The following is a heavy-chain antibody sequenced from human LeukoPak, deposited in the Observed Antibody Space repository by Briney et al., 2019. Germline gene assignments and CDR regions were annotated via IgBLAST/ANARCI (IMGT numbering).Heavy chain of an antibody. CDR2: IYYSGST. CDR1: GGSIRSYY. Sequence: KSSETLSLTCTVSGGSIRSYYWTWIRQPAGKGLEWIGSIYYSGSTYYNPSLKSRVTISVDTSKNQFSLKLSSVTAADTAVYYCARIPLRTGDFDYWGQGTLVTVSS. D-gene: IGHD7-27*01. J-gene: IGHJ4*02. V-gene: IGHV4-59*05. CDR3: ARIPLRTGDFDY.